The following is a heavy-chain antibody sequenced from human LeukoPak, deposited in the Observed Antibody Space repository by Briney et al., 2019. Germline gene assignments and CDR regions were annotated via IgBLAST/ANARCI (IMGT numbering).Heavy chain of an antibody. CDR1: GGSISSYY. Sequence: SETLSLTCTVSGGSISSYYWSWIRQPAGKGLEWIGRIYTSGSTNYNPSLKSRVTMSVDTSKNQFSLRLSSVTAADTAVYYCAREWGIVPPGYYYYYMDVWGKGTTVTVSS. CDR3: AREWGIVPPGYYYYYMDV. CDR2: IYTSGST. D-gene: IGHD3-16*01. V-gene: IGHV4-4*07. J-gene: IGHJ6*03.